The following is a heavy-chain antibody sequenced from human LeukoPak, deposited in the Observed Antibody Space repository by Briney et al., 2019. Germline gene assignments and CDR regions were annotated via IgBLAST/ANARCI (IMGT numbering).Heavy chain of an antibody. CDR1: GYTFNTYG. CDR3: ATGPRKYYYDPIDR. CDR2: ISAYNGNT. D-gene: IGHD3-22*01. Sequence: ASVKVSCKASGYTFNTYGISWVRQAPGQGLEWMGWISAYNGNTNYAQKLQGRVTMTTDTSTSTAYMELRSLRSDDTAVYYCATGPRKYYYDPIDRWGQGTLVTVSS. J-gene: IGHJ5*02. V-gene: IGHV1-18*01.